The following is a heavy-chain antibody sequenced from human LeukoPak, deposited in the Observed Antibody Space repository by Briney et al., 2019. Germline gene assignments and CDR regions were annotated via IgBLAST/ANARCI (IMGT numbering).Heavy chain of an antibody. CDR3: ARDTVGVTDY. V-gene: IGHV3-21*01. J-gene: IGHJ4*02. CDR2: ISSSSSYI. Sequence: GGSLRLSCAASGFTFSSYSMNWVRQAPGKGLEWVSSISSSSSYIYYADSVKGRFTFSRDNAKSSLYLQMNSLRAEDTAVYYCARDTVGVTDYWGQGTLVTVSS. D-gene: IGHD1-26*01. CDR1: GFTFSSYS.